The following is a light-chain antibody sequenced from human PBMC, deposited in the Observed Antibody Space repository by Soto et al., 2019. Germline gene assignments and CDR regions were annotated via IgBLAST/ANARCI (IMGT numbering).Light chain of an antibody. CDR1: QSVSSN. CDR3: PQYNNWPYT. V-gene: IGKV3-15*01. CDR2: GAS. J-gene: IGKJ2*01. Sequence: EIVMTQSPATLSVSPGERATLSCRASQSVSSNLAWYQQKPGQAPRLLIYGASTRATGIPARFSGSGSGTEFTLTFSSLQSEDFAVYYCPQYNNWPYTFGQGTKLEIK.